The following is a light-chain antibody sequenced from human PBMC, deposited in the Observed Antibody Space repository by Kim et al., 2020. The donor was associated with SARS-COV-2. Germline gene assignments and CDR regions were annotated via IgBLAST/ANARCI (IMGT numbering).Light chain of an antibody. J-gene: IGLJ1*01. CDR1: STDVGTYNS. Sequence: GQSFTSSGSGTSTDVGTYNSVSWYQQHPGTPPKLIIYGVSNRPSGVPDRFSGSKSGDTASLTISGLQVEDEADYYCTSYRSGSTYVFGTGTKVTVL. CDR2: GVS. CDR3: TSYRSGSTYV. V-gene: IGLV2-18*02.